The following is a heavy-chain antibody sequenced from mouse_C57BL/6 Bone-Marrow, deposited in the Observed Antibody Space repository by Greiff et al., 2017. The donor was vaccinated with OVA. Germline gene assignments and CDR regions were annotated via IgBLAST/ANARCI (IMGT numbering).Heavy chain of an antibody. D-gene: IGHD1-1*01. CDR3: TRSYGSSPWFAY. Sequence: EVQLQQSGTVLARPGASVKMSCKTSGYTFTSYWMHWVKQRPGHGLEWIGAIYPGNSDTSYNQKFKGKAKLTAVTSASTAYMELSSLTNEDSAVYYCTRSYGSSPWFAYWGQGTLVTVSA. CDR1: GYTFTSYW. CDR2: IYPGNSDT. J-gene: IGHJ3*01. V-gene: IGHV1-5*01.